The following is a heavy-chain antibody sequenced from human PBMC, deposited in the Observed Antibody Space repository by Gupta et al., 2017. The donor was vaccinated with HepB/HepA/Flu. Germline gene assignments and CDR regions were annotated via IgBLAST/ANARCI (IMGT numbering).Heavy chain of an antibody. CDR3: ARLVVPGGMSHFDV. D-gene: IGHD2-2*01. J-gene: IGHJ3*01. V-gene: IGHV3-48*02. CDR1: TFRGYT. CDR2: ISSTSGTI. Sequence: TFRGYTMNWVRQAPGRGLEWLSYISSTSGTIYYADSVKGRFTISRDNAKNSLYLQVNSLTDEDTAVYYCARLVVPGGMSHFDVWGQGTMVTVSS.